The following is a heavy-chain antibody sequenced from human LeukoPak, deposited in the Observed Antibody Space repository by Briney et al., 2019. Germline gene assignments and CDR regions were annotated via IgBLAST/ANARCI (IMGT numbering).Heavy chain of an antibody. V-gene: IGHV1-69*06. CDR3: ARDRYDFWSGSSYMDV. Sequence: ASVKVSCKASGGTFSSYAISWVRQAPGQGLEWMGGIIPIFGTANYAQKFQGRVTITADKSTSTAYMELSSLRSEDTAVYYCARDRYDFWSGSSYMDVWGKGATVTVSS. CDR2: IIPIFGTA. J-gene: IGHJ6*03. CDR1: GGTFSSYA. D-gene: IGHD3-3*01.